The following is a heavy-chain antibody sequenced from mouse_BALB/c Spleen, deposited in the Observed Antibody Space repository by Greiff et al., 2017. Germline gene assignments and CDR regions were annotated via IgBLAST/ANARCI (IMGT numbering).Heavy chain of an antibody. V-gene: IGHV1-80*01. Sequence: QVQLQQSGAELVRPGSSVKISCKASGYAFSSYWMNWVKQRPGQGLEWIGQIYPGDGDTNYNQKFKDKATLTVDKSSSTAYMQLSSPTSEDSAVYYCTRDYYGRRGAWFAYWGQGTLVTVSA. CDR2: IYPGDGDT. D-gene: IGHD1-1*01. CDR3: TRDYYGRRGAWFAY. J-gene: IGHJ3*01. CDR1: GYAFSSYW.